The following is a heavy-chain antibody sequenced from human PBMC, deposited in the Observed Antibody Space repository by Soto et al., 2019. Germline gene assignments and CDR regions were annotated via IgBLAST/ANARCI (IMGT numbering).Heavy chain of an antibody. CDR3: ATGTTFHYYYYMDV. J-gene: IGHJ6*03. D-gene: IGHD1-7*01. Sequence: SETLSLTCTVSGGSISSSSYYWGWTRQPPGKGLEWIGSIYYSGSTYYNPSLKSRVTISVDTSKNQFSLKLSSVTAADTAVYYCATGTTFHYYYYMDVWGKGTTVTVSS. CDR1: GGSISSSSYY. V-gene: IGHV4-39*01. CDR2: IYYSGST.